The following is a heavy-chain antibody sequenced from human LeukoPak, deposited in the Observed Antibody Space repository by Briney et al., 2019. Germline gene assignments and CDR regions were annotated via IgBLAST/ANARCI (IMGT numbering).Heavy chain of an antibody. CDR1: GSTFSDSA. CDR2: ISYDGSNE. CDR3: AHDRRGFCSSVTCYAGAFDS. V-gene: IGHV3-30*04. D-gene: IGHD2-2*01. Sequence: GGSLRLSCAASGSTFSDSAMHWVRQAPGGGLEWVAVISYDGSNEYYVDSVKGRFTISRDNSKNTLHLQMNSLRDEDTAVYHCAHDRRGFCSSVTCYAGAFDSWGQGTMVTVS. J-gene: IGHJ3*01.